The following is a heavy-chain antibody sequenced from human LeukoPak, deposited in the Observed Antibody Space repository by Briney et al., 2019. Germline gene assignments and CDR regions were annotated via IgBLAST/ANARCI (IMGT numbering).Heavy chain of an antibody. CDR3: ASTDYYDFYFDY. CDR1: GESFSGYY. V-gene: IGHV4-38-2*01. Sequence: SETLSLTCAVYGESFSGYYWGWIRQPPGKGLEWIGSIYHSGSTYYNPSLKSRVTISVDTSKNQFSLKLSSVTAADTAVYSCASTDYYDFYFDYWGQGTLVTVSS. D-gene: IGHD3-22*01. J-gene: IGHJ4*02. CDR2: IYHSGST.